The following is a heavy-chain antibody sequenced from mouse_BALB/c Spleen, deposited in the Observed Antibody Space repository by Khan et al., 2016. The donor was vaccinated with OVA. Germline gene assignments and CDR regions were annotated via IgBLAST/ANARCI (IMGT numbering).Heavy chain of an antibody. CDR1: GFSLTNYR. V-gene: IGHV2-2*02. D-gene: IGHD2-4*01. CDR3: ARRGYDYGRGAWFAY. J-gene: IGHJ3*01. CDR2: IWSAGST. Sequence: VQLQESGPGLVQPSQSLSITCTVSGFSLTNYRVHWVRQSPGKGLEWLGVIWSAGSTDYNAAFISRLSISKDNSRSQVFFKMNSLQPNDTAIYYCARRGYDYGRGAWFAYWGQGTLVTVSA.